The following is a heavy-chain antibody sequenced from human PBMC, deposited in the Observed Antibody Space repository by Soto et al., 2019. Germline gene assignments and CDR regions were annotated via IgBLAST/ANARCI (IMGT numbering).Heavy chain of an antibody. V-gene: IGHV4-34*01. D-gene: IGHD5-18*01. CDR3: ASVRQIQLWVTPGYGMDV. Sequence: SETLSLTCAVSGGSFSSYYWSWIRQPPGKGQEWVGEINHSGSTNYNQSLKSRVTISVDTSKNRYSLKLSSVTAADTAVYYCASVRQIQLWVTPGYGMDVWGQGTKVTVSS. CDR2: INHSGST. J-gene: IGHJ6*02. CDR1: GGSFSSYY.